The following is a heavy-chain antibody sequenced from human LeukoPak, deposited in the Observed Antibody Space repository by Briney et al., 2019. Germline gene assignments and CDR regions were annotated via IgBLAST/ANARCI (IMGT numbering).Heavy chain of an antibody. D-gene: IGHD3-22*01. J-gene: IGHJ4*02. CDR1: GFTFSNYA. V-gene: IGHV3-23*01. Sequence: GGSLRLSCAASGFTFSNYAMKWVRQAPGKGLEWVSGISGSSGGTYYADSVKGRFTISRDNSKNTVYLQMNSLRAEDTAIYYYAENTPHYYDITGYSLEDWGQGTLVTVSS. CDR3: AENTPHYYDITGYSLED. CDR2: ISGSSGGT.